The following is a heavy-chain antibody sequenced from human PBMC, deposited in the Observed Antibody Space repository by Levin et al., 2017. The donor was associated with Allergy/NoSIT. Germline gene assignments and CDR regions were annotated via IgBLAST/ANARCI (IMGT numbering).Heavy chain of an antibody. CDR1: GFTFSSYW. V-gene: IGHV3-7*04. J-gene: IGHJ4*02. CDR2: IKQDGSEK. CDR3: ARMYVAAAPGAYYFDY. D-gene: IGHD6-13*01. Sequence: GGSLRLSCAASGFTFSSYWMSWVRQAPGKGLEWVANIKQDGSEKYYVDSVKGRFTISRDNAKNSLYLQMNSLRAEDTAVYYCARMYVAAAPGAYYFDYWGQGTLVTVSS.